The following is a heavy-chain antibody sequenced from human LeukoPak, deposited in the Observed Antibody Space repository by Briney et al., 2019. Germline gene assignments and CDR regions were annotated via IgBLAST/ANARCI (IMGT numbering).Heavy chain of an antibody. V-gene: IGHV4-38-2*01. CDR2: IYHSGST. CDR3: ARGPRSSYYDILTGFPYYMDV. CDR1: GYSISSGYY. Sequence: SETLSLTCAVSGYSISSGYYWGWIRQPPGKGLEWIGSIYHSGSTYYNPSLKSRVTTSVDTSKNQFSLKLSSVTAADTAVYYCARGPRSSYYDILTGFPYYMDVWGKGTTVTVSS. J-gene: IGHJ6*03. D-gene: IGHD3-9*01.